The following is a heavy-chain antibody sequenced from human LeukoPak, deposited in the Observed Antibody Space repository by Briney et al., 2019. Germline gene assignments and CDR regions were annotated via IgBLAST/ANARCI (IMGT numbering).Heavy chain of an antibody. Sequence: ASVKVSCKASGYTFTGYYMHWVRQAPGQGLEWMGWINPNSGGTNYAQKFQGRVTMTRDTSISTAYMELSRLRSDDTAVYYCARDIGKVSTSPPGDAFDIWGQGTMVTVSS. CDR1: GYTFTGYY. V-gene: IGHV1-2*02. CDR2: INPNSGGT. J-gene: IGHJ3*02. D-gene: IGHD2-2*01. CDR3: ARDIGKVSTSPPGDAFDI.